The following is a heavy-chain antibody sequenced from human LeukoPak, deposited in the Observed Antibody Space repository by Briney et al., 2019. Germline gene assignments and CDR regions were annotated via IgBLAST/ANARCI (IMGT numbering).Heavy chain of an antibody. D-gene: IGHD3-9*01. CDR1: GGTFSSYA. Sequence: SVKVSCKASGGTFSSYAISWVRQASGQGLEWMGGIIPIFGTANYAQKFQGRVTITADKSTSTAYMELSSLRSEDTAVYYCARGILTGYYAGYYFDYWGQGTLVTVSS. J-gene: IGHJ4*02. CDR3: ARGILTGYYAGYYFDY. CDR2: IIPIFGTA. V-gene: IGHV1-69*06.